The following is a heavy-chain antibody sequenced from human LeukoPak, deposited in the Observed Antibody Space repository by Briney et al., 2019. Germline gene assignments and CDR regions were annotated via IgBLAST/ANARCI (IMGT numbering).Heavy chain of an antibody. J-gene: IGHJ6*03. V-gene: IGHV5-51*01. CDR1: GYSFTSYW. CDR3: ARGSGSYYPYYYYMDV. CDR2: IYPGDSDT. Sequence: PGESLKISCKGSGYSFTSYWIGWMRQMPGKGLEWMGIIYPGDSDTRYSPSFQGQVTISADKSISTAYLQWSSLKASDTAMYYCARGSGSYYPYYYYMDVWGKGTTVTVSS. D-gene: IGHD1-26*01.